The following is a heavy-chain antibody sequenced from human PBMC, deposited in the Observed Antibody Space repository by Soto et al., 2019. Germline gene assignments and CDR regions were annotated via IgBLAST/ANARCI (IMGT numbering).Heavy chain of an antibody. CDR3: AICRIVGATPTPYYYGMDV. J-gene: IGHJ6*02. V-gene: IGHV4-59*01. D-gene: IGHD1-26*01. CDR2: IYYRGST. Sequence: SETLSLTCTVSGGSISSYYWSWIRQPPGKGLEWIGYIYYRGSTNYNPSLKSRVTISVDMSKNQFSLKLSSVTAADTAVYYCAICRIVGATPTPYYYGMDVWGQGTTVTVSS. CDR1: GGSISSYY.